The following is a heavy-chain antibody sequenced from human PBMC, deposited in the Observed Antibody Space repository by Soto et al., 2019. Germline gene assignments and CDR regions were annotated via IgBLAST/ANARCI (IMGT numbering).Heavy chain of an antibody. J-gene: IGHJ4*02. V-gene: IGHV1-69*06. Sequence: SVKVSCKASGCSLSTNPISWVRQAPGQGLEWMGGTGSGTGPGNHAQKFQGRLTVTADKSTSTVYMELTNLSSEDTAVYYCARRDSGGFYRFFDSWGQGTLVTVSS. D-gene: IGHD2-15*01. CDR2: TGSGTGPG. CDR3: ARRDSGGFYRFFDS. CDR1: GCSLSTNP.